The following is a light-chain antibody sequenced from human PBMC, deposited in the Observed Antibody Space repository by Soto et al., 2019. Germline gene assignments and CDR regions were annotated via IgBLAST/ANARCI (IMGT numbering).Light chain of an antibody. CDR2: AAS. CDR1: QGISSY. CDR3: QQLDSYPLS. Sequence: IQLTQSPSSLSASVGDRVTITCRASQGISSYLAWYQQKPGKAPKLLIYAASTLQSGVTSRFSGSGSGTDFTLTISSLQPEDFATYSCQQLDSYPLSFGGGTKVEIK. V-gene: IGKV1-9*01. J-gene: IGKJ4*01.